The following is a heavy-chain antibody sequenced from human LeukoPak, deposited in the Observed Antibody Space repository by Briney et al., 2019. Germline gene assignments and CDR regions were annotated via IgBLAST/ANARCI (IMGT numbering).Heavy chain of an antibody. J-gene: IGHJ4*02. Sequence: SETLSLTCAVYGGSFSGYYWSWIRQPPGKGLEWIGEINHSGSTNYNPSLKSRVTISVDTSKNQFSLELSSVTAADTAVYYCARGHGVFDYWGQGTLVTVSS. CDR2: INHSGST. D-gene: IGHD5-24*01. CDR1: GGSFSGYY. V-gene: IGHV4-34*01. CDR3: ARGHGVFDY.